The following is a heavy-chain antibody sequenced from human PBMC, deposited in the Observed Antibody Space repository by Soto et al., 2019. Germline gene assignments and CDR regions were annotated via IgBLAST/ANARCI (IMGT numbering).Heavy chain of an antibody. CDR1: GYTFTSYD. Sequence: ASVKVSCKASGYTFTSYDINWVRQATGQGLEWMGWMNPNSGNTGYAQKFQGRVTMTRNTSISTAYMELSSLRSEDTAVYYCARVHYDILTVYSPHNYWGQGTLVTVSS. D-gene: IGHD3-9*01. J-gene: IGHJ4*02. CDR2: MNPNSGNT. CDR3: ARVHYDILTVYSPHNY. V-gene: IGHV1-8*01.